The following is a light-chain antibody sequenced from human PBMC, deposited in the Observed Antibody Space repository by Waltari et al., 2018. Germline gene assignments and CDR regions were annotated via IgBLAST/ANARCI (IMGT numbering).Light chain of an antibody. CDR2: WAS. V-gene: IGKV4-1*01. J-gene: IGKJ4*01. Sequence: DIVMTQSPDSLAVSLGERATINCKSRQSVLYSSNNKNYLAWYQQKPGQPPKLLIYWASTRESGVPDRFSGSGSGTDFTLTISSLQAEDVAVYYCQQYYSTPPAFGGGTLV. CDR3: QQYYSTPPA. CDR1: QSVLYSSNNKNY.